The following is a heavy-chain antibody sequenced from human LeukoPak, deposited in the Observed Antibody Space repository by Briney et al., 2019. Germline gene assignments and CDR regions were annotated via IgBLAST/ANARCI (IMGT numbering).Heavy chain of an antibody. J-gene: IGHJ4*02. Sequence: PSETLSLTCTVSGGSISSYYWSWIRQPPGKGLEWIGYIYSGSSSYNPSLQSRVTISVDTSMNQFSLKLTSMTAADTAVYYCGRAGPGAFFDHWGRGARVPVSS. CDR2: IYSGSS. D-gene: IGHD2-2*01. CDR3: GRAGPGAFFDH. V-gene: IGHV4-59*01. CDR1: GGSISSYY.